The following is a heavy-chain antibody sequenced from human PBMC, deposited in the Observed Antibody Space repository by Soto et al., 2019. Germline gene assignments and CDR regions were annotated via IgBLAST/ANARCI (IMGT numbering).Heavy chain of an antibody. CDR3: AKDPRRESLCC. CDR2: ISGSGGST. D-gene: IGHD3-10*01. Sequence: GGSLSLACAASGFTFSSYAMSWVRQAPGKGLEWVSAISGSGGSTYYADSVKGRFTISRDNSKNTLYLQMNSLRAEDTAVYYCAKDPRRESLCCWGQGTLVTVSS. V-gene: IGHV3-23*01. J-gene: IGHJ4*02. CDR1: GFTFSSYA.